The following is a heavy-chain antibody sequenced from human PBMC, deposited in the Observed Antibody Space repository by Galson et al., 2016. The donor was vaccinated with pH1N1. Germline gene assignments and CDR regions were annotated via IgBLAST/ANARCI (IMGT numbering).Heavy chain of an antibody. Sequence: SVKVSCKVSGYTLSELATHWVRQTPGKGLEWMGGFDPEDDKPFYAQTFKGRVTMTQDTSTDTAYMQLSSLTSDDAAVYYCATEYRGSYYVPRYFDLWGLGTLVSVFS. J-gene: IGHJ2*01. CDR3: ATEYRGSYYVPRYFDL. CDR2: FDPEDDKP. V-gene: IGHV1-24*01. CDR1: GYTLSELA. D-gene: IGHD1-26*01.